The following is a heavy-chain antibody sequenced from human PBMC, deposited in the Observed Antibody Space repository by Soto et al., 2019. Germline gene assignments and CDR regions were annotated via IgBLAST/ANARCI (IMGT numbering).Heavy chain of an antibody. D-gene: IGHD2-2*01. V-gene: IGHV3-15*07. J-gene: IGHJ4*02. CDR2: IKSKTDGGTT. CDR1: GFTFSNAW. CDR3: TTSPKYSSSTSCYVVY. Sequence: VQLVESGGGLVKPGGSLRLSCAASGFTFSNAWMNWVRQAPGKGLEWVGRIKSKTDGGTTDYAAPVKGRFTISRDDSKNTLYLQMNSLKTEDTAVYYCTTSPKYSSSTSCYVVYWGQRTLVTVSS.